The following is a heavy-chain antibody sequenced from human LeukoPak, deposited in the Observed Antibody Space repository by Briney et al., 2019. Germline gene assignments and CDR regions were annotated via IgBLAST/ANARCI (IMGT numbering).Heavy chain of an antibody. D-gene: IGHD6-6*01. Sequence: PGGSLRLSCAASGFTFSSYGMHWVRQAPGKGLEWVAFIRYDGSNKYYADSVKGRFTISRDNSKNTLYLQMNSLRAEDTAVYYCATHPSLAARIDYWGQGTLVTVSS. CDR3: ATHPSLAARIDY. CDR2: IRYDGSNK. V-gene: IGHV3-30*02. CDR1: GFTFSSYG. J-gene: IGHJ4*02.